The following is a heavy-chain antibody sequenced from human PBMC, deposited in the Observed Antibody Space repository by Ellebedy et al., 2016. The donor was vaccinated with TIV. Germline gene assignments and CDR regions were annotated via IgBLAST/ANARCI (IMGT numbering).Heavy chain of an antibody. CDR3: TKHKPSASMDV. Sequence: PGGSLRLSFPASGFTFSSSAMGWIRQAPGKGPEWVSAISDDGVSTYYADSVNGRFTISRDNSRSTLFLQMNSLRAEDADKYYCTKHKPSASMDVWGQGTTVAVSS. D-gene: IGHD6-25*01. J-gene: IGHJ6*02. V-gene: IGHV3-23*01. CDR2: ISDDGVST. CDR1: GFTFSSSA.